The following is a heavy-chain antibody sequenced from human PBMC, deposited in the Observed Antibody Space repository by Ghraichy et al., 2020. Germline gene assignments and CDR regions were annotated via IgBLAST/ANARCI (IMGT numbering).Heavy chain of an antibody. V-gene: IGHV4-34*12. J-gene: IGHJ4*02. CDR3: EQSTLWGLAF. CDR1: GGSVSDFY. D-gene: IGHD7-27*01. CDR2: MIHTGTT. Sequence: SETLSLTCGVSGGSVSDFYWVWIRQSPGKGLEWIGEMIHTGTTNYNPSLKSRVTISVDTSRNQFSLMLTSVTAAETAVYYWEQSTLWGLAFWAQGALVTVSS.